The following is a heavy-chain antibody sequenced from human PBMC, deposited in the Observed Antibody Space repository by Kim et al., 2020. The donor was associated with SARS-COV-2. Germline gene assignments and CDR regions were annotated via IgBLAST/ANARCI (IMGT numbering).Heavy chain of an antibody. D-gene: IGHD3-16*01. V-gene: IGHV3-30*18. J-gene: IGHJ4*01. CDR3: AKDFWITFWGVLSPDY. Sequence: GGSLRLSCAASGFTFSSYGMHWVRQAPGKGLEWVAVISYDGSNKYYADSVKGRFTISRDNSKNTLYLQMNSLRAEDTAVYYCAKDFWITFWGVLSPDYWG. CDR2: ISYDGSNK. CDR1: GFTFSSYG.